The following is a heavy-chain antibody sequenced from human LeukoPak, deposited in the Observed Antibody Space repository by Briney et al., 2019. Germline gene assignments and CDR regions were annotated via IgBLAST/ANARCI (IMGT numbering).Heavy chain of an antibody. CDR2: IYYTGST. J-gene: IGHJ4*02. V-gene: IGHV4-39*07. CDR1: GGSIRGSTYY. D-gene: IGHD4-17*01. CDR3: ARLIKSTTHFDY. Sequence: PSETLSLTCSVSGGSIRGSTYYWGWIRQPPGKGLEWIGAIYYTGSTYYNPSLKSRVTISLDTSKNQCSLKLSSVTAADTAVYYCARLIKSTTHFDYWGQGTLATVSS.